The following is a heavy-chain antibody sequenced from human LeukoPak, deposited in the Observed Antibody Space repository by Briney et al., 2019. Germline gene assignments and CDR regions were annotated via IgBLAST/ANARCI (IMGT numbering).Heavy chain of an antibody. Sequence: PSETLSLTCAISGGSISSSNWWTWVRQPPGKGLEWVGEIYLRGNTNYNPSLESRVSISVDESKTQLSLRLESVTAADTAVYYCARATTGYSYGFQHWGQGTLVTVSS. CDR2: IYLRGNT. CDR1: GGSISSSNW. V-gene: IGHV4-4*02. CDR3: ARATTGYSYGFQH. J-gene: IGHJ1*01. D-gene: IGHD5-18*01.